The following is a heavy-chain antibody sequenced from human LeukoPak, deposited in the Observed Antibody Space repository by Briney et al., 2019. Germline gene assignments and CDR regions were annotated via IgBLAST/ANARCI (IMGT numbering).Heavy chain of an antibody. J-gene: IGHJ5*02. V-gene: IGHV4-34*01. CDR2: INHSGST. Sequence: SETPSLTCAVYGGSFSGYYWSWIRQPPGKGLEWIGEINHSGSTNYNPSLKSRVTISVDTSKNQFSLKLSSVTAADTAVYYCARKLSYSSGWYEGPNWFDPWGQGTLVTVSS. D-gene: IGHD6-19*01. CDR3: ARKLSYSSGWYEGPNWFDP. CDR1: GGSFSGYY.